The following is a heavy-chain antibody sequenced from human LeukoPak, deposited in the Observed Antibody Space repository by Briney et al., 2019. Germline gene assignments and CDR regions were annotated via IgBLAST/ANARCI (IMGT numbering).Heavy chain of an antibody. J-gene: IGHJ5*02. CDR3: ARDRSHFDYSNYLGFDP. Sequence: SETLSLTCTVSGGSISSGGYYWSWIRQHPGKGLEWIGYIYYSGSTYYNPSLKSRVTISVDTSKNQFSLKLSSVTAADTAVYYCARDRSHFDYSNYLGFDPWGQGTLVTGSS. CDR1: GGSISSGGYY. CDR2: IYYSGST. V-gene: IGHV4-31*03. D-gene: IGHD4-11*01.